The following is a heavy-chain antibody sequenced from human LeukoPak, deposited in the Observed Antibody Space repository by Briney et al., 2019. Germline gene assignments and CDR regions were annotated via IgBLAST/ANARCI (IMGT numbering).Heavy chain of an antibody. D-gene: IGHD3-22*01. V-gene: IGHV4-59*01. Sequence: SETLSLTCSVSGGSLSSYYWSWIRQPPGKGLEWIGYIYYSGSTNYNPSLKSRVTISVDTSKNQFSLKLSSVTAADTAVYYCARVYYDSSGYYYYYYGMDVWGQGTTVTVSS. CDR2: IYYSGST. CDR3: ARVYYDSSGYYYYYYGMDV. CDR1: GGSLSSYY. J-gene: IGHJ6*02.